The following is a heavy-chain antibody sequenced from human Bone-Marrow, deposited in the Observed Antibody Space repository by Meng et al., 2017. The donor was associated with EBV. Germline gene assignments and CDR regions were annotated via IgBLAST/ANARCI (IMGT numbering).Heavy chain of an antibody. CDR2: INPSGGST. V-gene: IGHV1-46*01. Sequence: QVQLVQSGAEVKKPGASVKVSCKASGNTFTSYYMHWVRQAPGQGLEWMGIINPSGGSTSYAQKFQGRVTMTRDTSTSTVYMELSSLRSEDTAVYYCAREGLVVAATHGRYYFDYWGQGTLVTVSS. CDR3: AREGLVVAATHGRYYFDY. CDR1: GNTFTSYY. D-gene: IGHD2-15*01. J-gene: IGHJ4*02.